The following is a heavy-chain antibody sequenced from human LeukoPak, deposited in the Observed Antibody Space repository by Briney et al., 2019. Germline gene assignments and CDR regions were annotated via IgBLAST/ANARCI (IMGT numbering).Heavy chain of an antibody. CDR3: ARHEVYYGGNPGAFDI. D-gene: IGHD4-23*01. CDR1: GYSFTSYW. Sequence: GECLKISCKGSGYSFTSYWIGWVRLMPGKGLVWMGIIYPGDSDTRYSPSFQGQVTISADKSISTAYVQWSSLKASDTAMYYCARHEVYYGGNPGAFDIWGQGTMVTVSS. V-gene: IGHV5-51*01. CDR2: IYPGDSDT. J-gene: IGHJ3*02.